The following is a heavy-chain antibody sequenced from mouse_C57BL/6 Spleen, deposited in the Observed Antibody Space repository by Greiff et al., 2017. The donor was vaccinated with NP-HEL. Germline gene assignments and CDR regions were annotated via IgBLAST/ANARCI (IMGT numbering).Heavy chain of an antibody. Sequence: VQLQQPGAELVKPGASVKMSCKASGYTFTSYWITWVKQRPGQGLEWIGDIYPGSGSTNYNEKFKSKATLTVDTSSSTAYMQLSSLTSEDSAVYYCARGNYYSNYGFAYWGQGTLVTVSA. D-gene: IGHD2-5*01. CDR1: GYTFTSYW. CDR3: ARGNYYSNYGFAY. V-gene: IGHV1-55*01. J-gene: IGHJ3*01. CDR2: IYPGSGST.